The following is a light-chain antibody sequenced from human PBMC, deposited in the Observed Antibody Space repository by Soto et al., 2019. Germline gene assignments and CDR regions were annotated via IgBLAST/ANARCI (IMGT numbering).Light chain of an antibody. V-gene: IGKV3-20*01. CDR1: QSVSSSY. Sequence: EIVLTQSPGTLSLSPGERATLSCRASQSVSSSYLAWYQQKPGQAPRLLIYGASSRATGIPDRFSGSGSGTDFTLTISRLEPEDFAVYYCQQYGSSHYTFGQGNNLESK. J-gene: IGKJ2*01. CDR3: QQYGSSHYT. CDR2: GAS.